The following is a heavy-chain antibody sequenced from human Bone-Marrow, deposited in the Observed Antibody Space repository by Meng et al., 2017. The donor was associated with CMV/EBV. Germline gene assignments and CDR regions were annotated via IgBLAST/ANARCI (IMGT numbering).Heavy chain of an antibody. CDR1: GYSISSGYY. CDR2: IYHSGST. CDR3: ARDPYYCSSTSCYLWWFDP. V-gene: IGHV4-38-2*02. D-gene: IGHD2-2*01. J-gene: IGHJ5*02. Sequence: GSLRLSCTVSGYSISSGYYWGWIRQPPGKGLEWIGSIYHSGSTYYNPSLKSRVTISVDTSKNQFSLKLSSVTAADTAVYYRARDPYYCSSTSCYLWWFDPWGQGTLVTVSS.